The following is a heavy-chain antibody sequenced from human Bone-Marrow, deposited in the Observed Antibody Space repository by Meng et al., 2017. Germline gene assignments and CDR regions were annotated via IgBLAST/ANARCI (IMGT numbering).Heavy chain of an antibody. J-gene: IGHJ4*02. CDR2: ISSSSYI. D-gene: IGHD3-22*01. Sequence: GESLKISCAASGFTFSSYSMNWVRQAPGKGLEWVSSISSSSYIYYADSVKGRFTISRDNSKNTLYLQMNSLRAEDTAVYYCAKVVSYYYDSSGYFEYFDYWGQGTLVTVSS. CDR3: AKVVSYYYDSSGYFEYFDY. CDR1: GFTFSSYS. V-gene: IGHV3-21*04.